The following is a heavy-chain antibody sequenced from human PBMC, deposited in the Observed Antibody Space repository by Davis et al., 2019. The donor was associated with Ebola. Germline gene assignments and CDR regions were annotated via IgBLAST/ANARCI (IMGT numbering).Heavy chain of an antibody. CDR3: ATDYLAH. CDR2: INHSGST. CDR1: GGSFSGYY. Sequence: PSETLSLTCAVYGGSFSGYYWTWIRQHPVKGLEWIGEINHSGSTNYSPSLKSRVTISVDASKNQFSLKLNSVTAADTAVYYCATDYLAHWGQGTPVTVSS. J-gene: IGHJ4*02. D-gene: IGHD4-11*01. V-gene: IGHV4-34*01.